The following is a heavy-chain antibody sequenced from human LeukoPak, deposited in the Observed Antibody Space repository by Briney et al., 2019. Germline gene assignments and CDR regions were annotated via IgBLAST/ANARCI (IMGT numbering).Heavy chain of an antibody. J-gene: IGHJ3*02. CDR1: GYSISSGYY. Sequence: PSETLSLTCTVSGYSISSGYYWGWIRQPPGKGLEWIGSIYHSGSTYYNPSLKSRVTISVDTSKNQFSLKLSSVTAADTAVYYCARDGYVLTTMTKRETDAFDIWGQGTMITVSS. CDR2: IYHSGST. CDR3: ARDGYVLTTMTKRETDAFDI. D-gene: IGHD3-22*01. V-gene: IGHV4-38-2*02.